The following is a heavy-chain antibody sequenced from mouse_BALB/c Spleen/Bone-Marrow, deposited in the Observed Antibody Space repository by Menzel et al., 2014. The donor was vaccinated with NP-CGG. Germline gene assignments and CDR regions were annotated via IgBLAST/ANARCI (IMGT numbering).Heavy chain of an antibody. D-gene: IGHD1-1*01. CDR1: GYLFTSYW. J-gene: IGHJ3*01. V-gene: IGHV1S126*01. CDR3: ASYGSSPAWFAY. CDR2: IDPSDSET. Sequence: QVQLKQSGPQLVRPGASVKISCKASGYLFTSYWMHWVKQRPGQGLEWIGMIDPSDSETRLNQMFKDKATLTVDKSSSTAYMQLSSPTSEDSAVYHGASYGSSPAWFAYWGQGTLVTVSA.